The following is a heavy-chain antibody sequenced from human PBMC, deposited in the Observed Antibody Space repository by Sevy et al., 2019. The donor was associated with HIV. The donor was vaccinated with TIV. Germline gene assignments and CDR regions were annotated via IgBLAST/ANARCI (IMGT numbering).Heavy chain of an antibody. CDR1: GFTVNDKY. V-gene: IGHV3-66*02. D-gene: IGHD6-19*01. CDR2: IFSSGST. Sequence: GGSLRLSCAISGFTVNDKYIIWVRQAPGKGLEWVSVIFSSGSTYYADSAKGRFTISRDNSKNTVYLQMNIVRAEDTAVYYCVSLFLSYRSGWSYFDYWGQGTLVTVSS. J-gene: IGHJ4*02. CDR3: VSLFLSYRSGWSYFDY.